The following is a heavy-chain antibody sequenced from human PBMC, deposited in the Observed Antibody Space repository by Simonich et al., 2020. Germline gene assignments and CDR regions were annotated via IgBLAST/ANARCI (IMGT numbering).Heavy chain of an antibody. Sequence: QVQLVQSGAEVKKPGASVKVSCKASGYTFTGYYMHWVRQAPGQGLEWMGWINPNRGGTNYEQKFQGRVTMTRDTSISTAYMELSRLRSDDTAVYYCARVRFEAFDIWGQGTMVTVSS. CDR1: GYTFTGYY. CDR3: ARVRFEAFDI. CDR2: INPNRGGT. J-gene: IGHJ3*02. V-gene: IGHV1-2*02.